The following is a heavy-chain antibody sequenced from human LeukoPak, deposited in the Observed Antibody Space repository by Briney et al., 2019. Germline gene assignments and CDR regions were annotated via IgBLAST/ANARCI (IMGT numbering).Heavy chain of an antibody. CDR1: GFTFSSYA. CDR3: ANGVLQGSGSCDEGY. J-gene: IGHJ4*02. V-gene: IGHV3-23*01. Sequence: GGSLRLSCAASGFTFSSYAMSWVRQAPGKGLEWVSAISGSGGSTYYADSVKGRFTISRDNSKNTLYLQMNSLRAEDTAVYYCANGVLQGSGSCDEGYWGQGTLVTVSS. D-gene: IGHD1-26*01. CDR2: ISGSGGST.